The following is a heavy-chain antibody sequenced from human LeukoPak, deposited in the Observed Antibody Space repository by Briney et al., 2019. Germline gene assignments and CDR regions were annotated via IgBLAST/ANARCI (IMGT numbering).Heavy chain of an antibody. V-gene: IGHV3-21*01. CDR2: ISSTSIYI. J-gene: IGHJ5*02. Sequence: PGGSLRLSCAASGFTFSSFAMSWVRQAPGKGLEWVSSISSTSIYIYYADSVKGRFTISRDNAENSLYLQMNSLRPEDTAVYYCARDGGERYCSSTGCYKDRFDPWGQGTLVTVSS. D-gene: IGHD2-2*02. CDR1: GFTFSSFA. CDR3: ARDGGERYCSSTGCYKDRFDP.